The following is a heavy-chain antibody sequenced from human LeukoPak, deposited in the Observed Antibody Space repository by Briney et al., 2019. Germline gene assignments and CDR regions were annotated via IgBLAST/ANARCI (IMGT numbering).Heavy chain of an antibody. CDR3: AKATGTLGN. CDR1: GFTFSDNY. CDR2: ISSSGNTT. D-gene: IGHD1-1*01. J-gene: IGHJ4*02. V-gene: IGHV3-11*01. Sequence: PGGSLRLSCAASGFTFSDNYMSWIRQAPGKGLEWVSYISSSGNTTYYADSVKGRFTISRDNSENTLYLQMNSLTAEDTAIYYCAKATGTLGNWGQGTLVTVSS.